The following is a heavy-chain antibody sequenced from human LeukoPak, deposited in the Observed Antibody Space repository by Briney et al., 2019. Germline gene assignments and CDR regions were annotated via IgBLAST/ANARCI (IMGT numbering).Heavy chain of an antibody. V-gene: IGHV3-23*01. CDR3: AKGNIVVVVAATLGY. CDR1: GFTFSSYV. CDR2: ISGSGGST. Sequence: GGSLRLSCSASGFTFSSYVMHWVRQAPGKGLEWVSAISGSGGSTYYADSVKGRFTISRDNSKNTLYLQMNSLRAEDTAAYYCAKGNIVVVVAATLGYWGQGTLVTVSS. D-gene: IGHD2-15*01. J-gene: IGHJ4*02.